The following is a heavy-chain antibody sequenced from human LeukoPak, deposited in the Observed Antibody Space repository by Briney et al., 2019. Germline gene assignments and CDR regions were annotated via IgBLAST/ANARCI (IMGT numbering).Heavy chain of an antibody. CDR1: GFTVCSNY. D-gene: IGHD1-7*01. CDR3: ARNYEVDYYYYGMDV. Sequence: PVGSLRDFCAAPGFTVCSNYMTWGRQAPRLWLLWVSPIYSGGSTYYADSVKGRFTISRDNSKNTLYLQMNSLRAEDTAVYYCARNYEVDYYYYGMDVWGQGTTVTVSS. CDR2: IYSGGST. J-gene: IGHJ6*02. V-gene: IGHV3-66*01.